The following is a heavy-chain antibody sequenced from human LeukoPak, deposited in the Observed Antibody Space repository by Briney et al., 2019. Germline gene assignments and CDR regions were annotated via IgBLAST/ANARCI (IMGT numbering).Heavy chain of an antibody. Sequence: PGTSLRLSCAASGFTFSSHGMHWVRQAPGKGLESVSAISSNGGSTYYANSVKGRFTISRDNSKNTLYLQMGSLRAEDLAVYYCARDFGLTGKVDYWGQGTLVTVSS. J-gene: IGHJ4*02. CDR2: ISSNGGST. V-gene: IGHV3-64*01. CDR1: GFTFSSHG. D-gene: IGHD1-20*01. CDR3: ARDFGLTGKVDY.